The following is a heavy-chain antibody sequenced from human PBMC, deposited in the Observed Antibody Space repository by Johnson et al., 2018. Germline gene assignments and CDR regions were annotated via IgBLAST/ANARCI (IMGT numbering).Heavy chain of an antibody. CDR3: ARYCSGSSCYGAASDI. D-gene: IGHD2-15*01. J-gene: IGHJ3*02. V-gene: IGHV4-59*01. CDR1: GASIRNFY. Sequence: QVQLQESGPGLVKPSETLSLTCTVSGASIRNFYWSWIRQPPGKGLEWIGYSFYSGSTTYNPSLKSRVTLSVETSKNQVSLKLSSVTAADTAVYFCARYCSGSSCYGAASDIWGQGTVVTVSS. CDR2: SFYSGST.